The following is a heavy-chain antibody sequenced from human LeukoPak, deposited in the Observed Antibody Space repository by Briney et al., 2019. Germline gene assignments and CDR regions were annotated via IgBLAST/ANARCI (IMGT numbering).Heavy chain of an antibody. CDR2: IYYSGST. CDR3: ARPYSSSWYGLGAFDI. Sequence: SETLSLTCTVSGGSISSSSYYWGWIRQPPGTGLEWIGSIYYSGSTYYNPSLKSRVTISVDTSKNQFSLKLSSVTAADTTVYYCARPYSSSWYGLGAFDIWGQGTMVTVSS. V-gene: IGHV4-39*07. D-gene: IGHD6-13*01. CDR1: GGSISSSSYY. J-gene: IGHJ3*02.